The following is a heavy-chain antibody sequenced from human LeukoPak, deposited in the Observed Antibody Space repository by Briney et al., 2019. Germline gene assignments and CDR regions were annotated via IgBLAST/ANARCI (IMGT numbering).Heavy chain of an antibody. CDR1: GFTVSSNY. V-gene: IGHV3-53*01. CDR3: ARVVGWRHAFDI. CDR2: IYSGGST. D-gene: IGHD3-3*01. J-gene: IGHJ3*02. Sequence: GGSLRLSCAASGFTVSSNYMSWVRQAPGKGLEWVSVIYSGGSTYYADSVKGRFTISRGNSKNTLYLQMNSLRAEDTAVYYCARVVGWRHAFDIWGQGTMVTVSS.